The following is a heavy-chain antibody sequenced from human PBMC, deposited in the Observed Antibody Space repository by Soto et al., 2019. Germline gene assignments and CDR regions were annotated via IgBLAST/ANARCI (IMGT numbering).Heavy chain of an antibody. CDR2: INEDGSGK. V-gene: IGHV3-7*01. Sequence: GGSLRLSCAASGFTFSSNWMSWVRQAPGKGLEWVANINEDGSGKYYVDSVKGRFAISRDNAKNSLYLQMNSLTAEDTAVYYCARDSSSYCYDIWDWGQGTLVTVSS. D-gene: IGHD3-9*01. CDR1: GFTFSSNW. CDR3: ARDSSSYCYDIWD. J-gene: IGHJ4*02.